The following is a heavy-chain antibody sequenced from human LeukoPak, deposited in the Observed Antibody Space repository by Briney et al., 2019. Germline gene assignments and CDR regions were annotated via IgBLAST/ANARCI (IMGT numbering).Heavy chain of an antibody. D-gene: IGHD4-17*01. J-gene: IGHJ3*02. V-gene: IGHV3-23*01. CDR1: GFTFSSYA. CDR3: AKDPNGDYIGTFDI. CDR2: ITGSGSRA. Sequence: GGSLRLSCAASGFTFSSYAMSWVRQAPGKGLEWVSAITGSGSRAQYADSVQGRFTISRDNSKNTLYLQMNSLRAEDTAVYYCAKDPNGDYIGTFDIWGRGTMVTVSS.